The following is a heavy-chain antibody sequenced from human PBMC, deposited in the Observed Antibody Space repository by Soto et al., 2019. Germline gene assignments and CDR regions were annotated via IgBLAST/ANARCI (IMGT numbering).Heavy chain of an antibody. CDR2: IYSGGDT. CDR3: ARDCSGGSCYPALGA. V-gene: IGHV3-53*01. D-gene: IGHD2-15*01. J-gene: IGHJ5*02. Sequence: EVQLVESGGGLIQPGGSLRLTCAASGFSVSSHYMSWVRQAPGKGLEWVSFIYSGGDTYYADSVKGRFTISRDNYKNALYLQMNSLRVDDAAFYYLARDCSGGSCYPALGAWGQGTRVTVSS. CDR1: GFSVSSHY.